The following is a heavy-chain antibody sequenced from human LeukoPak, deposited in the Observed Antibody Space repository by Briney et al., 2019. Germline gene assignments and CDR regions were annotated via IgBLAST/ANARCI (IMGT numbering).Heavy chain of an antibody. CDR2: INGDGGEI. D-gene: IGHD4-17*01. CDR3: AKENWPTVTTAGHTYFDY. J-gene: IGHJ4*02. CDR1: GFTFSSSW. V-gene: IGHV3-7*01. Sequence: GGSLRLSCAASGFTFSSSWMTWVRQAPGKGLEWVASINGDGGEIHYVDSVKGRFTISRDNAKNSLYLQMNSLRAEDTAIYYCAKENWPTVTTAGHTYFDYWGQGTLVTVSS.